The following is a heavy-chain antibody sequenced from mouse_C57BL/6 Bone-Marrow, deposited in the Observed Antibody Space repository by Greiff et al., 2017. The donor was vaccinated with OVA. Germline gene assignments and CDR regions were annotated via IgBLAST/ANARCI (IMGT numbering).Heavy chain of an antibody. J-gene: IGHJ1*03. CDR1: GFTFSSYG. CDR2: ISSGGSYT. Sequence: EVMLVESGGDLVKPGGSLKLSCAASGFTFSSYGMSWVRQTPDKRLEWVATISSGGSYTYYPDSVKGRFTISRDNAKNTLYLQMSSLKSEDTAMYYCARRSVYWYFDVWGTGTTVTVSS. CDR3: ARRSVYWYFDV. V-gene: IGHV5-6*02.